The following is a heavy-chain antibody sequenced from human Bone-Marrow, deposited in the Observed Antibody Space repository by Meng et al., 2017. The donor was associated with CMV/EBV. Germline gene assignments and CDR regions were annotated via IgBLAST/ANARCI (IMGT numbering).Heavy chain of an antibody. D-gene: IGHD1-26*01. Sequence: SETLSLTCTVSGGSVSSGSYYWSWIRQPPGKGLEWIGYIYYSGSTNYNPSLKSRVTISLDTSKNQFSLKLSSVTAADTAVYYFARGDSGSHVKYAFDIWGQGTMVTVSS. CDR1: GGSVSSGSYY. V-gene: IGHV4-61*01. J-gene: IGHJ3*02. CDR2: IYYSGST. CDR3: ARGDSGSHVKYAFDI.